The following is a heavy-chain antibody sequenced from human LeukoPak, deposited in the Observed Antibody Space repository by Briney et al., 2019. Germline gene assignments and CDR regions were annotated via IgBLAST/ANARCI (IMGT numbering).Heavy chain of an antibody. Sequence: PSETLSLTCAVYGGSFSGYYWTWIRQPPGKGLEWIGEINHSGSTNSNPSLKSRVSISVDTSKNQFSLKLTSVTAADTAVYYCARTYYGSGMGFDSWGQGTLVTVSS. CDR1: GGSFSGYY. CDR2: INHSGST. V-gene: IGHV4-34*01. CDR3: ARTYYGSGMGFDS. D-gene: IGHD3-10*01. J-gene: IGHJ4*02.